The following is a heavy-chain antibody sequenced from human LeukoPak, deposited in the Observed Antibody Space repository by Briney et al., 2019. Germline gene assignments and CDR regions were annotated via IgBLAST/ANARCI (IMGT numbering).Heavy chain of an antibody. CDR2: IYYSGST. V-gene: IGHV4-59*01. CDR3: ARGPTANNYYYGVDV. J-gene: IGHJ6*02. Sequence: PSETLSLTCTVSGGSISSYYWSWIRQPPGKGLEWIGYIYYSGSTNYNPSLKSRVTMSVDTSKKQFSLKLSSVTAADTAVYYCARGPTANNYYYGVDVWGQGTTVTVSS. CDR1: GGSISSYY. D-gene: IGHD4-17*01.